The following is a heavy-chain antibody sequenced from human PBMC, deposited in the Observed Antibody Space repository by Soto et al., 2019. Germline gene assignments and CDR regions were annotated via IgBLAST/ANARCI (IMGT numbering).Heavy chain of an antibody. J-gene: IGHJ5*02. CDR2: INTYNGNT. CDR1: GYTFTNYG. V-gene: IGHV1-18*01. CDR3: ARGVGSGTYYNQYNWFDP. Sequence: ASVKVSCKASGYTFTNYGISWVRQAPGQGLEWMGWINTYNGNTNHAQKLQGRVTMTTDTSTSTAYMELRSRRSDDTAVYYCARGVGSGTYYNQYNWFDPWGQGTLVTVSS. D-gene: IGHD3-10*01.